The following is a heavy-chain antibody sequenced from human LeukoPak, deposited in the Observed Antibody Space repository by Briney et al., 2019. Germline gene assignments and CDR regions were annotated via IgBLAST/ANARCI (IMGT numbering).Heavy chain of an antibody. Sequence: PGGSLRLSCAASGFTFSSYSMNWVRQAPGKGLEWVSSISSGSKYIYNADSVKGRFTISRDNAKNSLYLQMNSLRAEDTAVDYCARALAYSYGSMDYWGQGTLVTVSS. CDR2: ISSGSKYI. V-gene: IGHV3-21*01. CDR1: GFTFSSYS. J-gene: IGHJ4*02. CDR3: ARALAYSYGSMDY. D-gene: IGHD5-18*01.